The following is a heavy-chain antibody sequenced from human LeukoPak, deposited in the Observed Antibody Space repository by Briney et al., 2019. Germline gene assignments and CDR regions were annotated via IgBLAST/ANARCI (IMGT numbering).Heavy chain of an antibody. V-gene: IGHV1-69*04. CDR1: GDTFSSYV. Sequence: SVKVSCKAPGDTFSSYVITWVRQAPGQGLEWMGRIIPELDVANLAQVFKGRVTITADKSTNTAHMELSGLRSDDTAVYYCAREGVYSPDGSGYHRHAFDVWGKGTVVIVSS. J-gene: IGHJ3*01. CDR2: IIPELDVA. D-gene: IGHD3-22*01. CDR3: AREGVYSPDGSGYHRHAFDV.